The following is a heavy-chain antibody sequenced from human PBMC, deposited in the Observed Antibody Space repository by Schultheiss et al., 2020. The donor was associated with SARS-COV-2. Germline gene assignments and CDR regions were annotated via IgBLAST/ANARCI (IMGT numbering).Heavy chain of an antibody. V-gene: IGHV3-33*01. D-gene: IGHD1-26*01. CDR1: GFTFSSYG. Sequence: GESLKIPCAASGFTFSSYGMHWVRQAPGKGLEWVAVVWYDGSKKYYADYVKGRFTISRYNSKNTLYLQMNSLRAEDTAVYYCARDRNIVGGDAFDIWGQGTMVTVSS. CDR2: VWYDGSKK. CDR3: ARDRNIVGGDAFDI. J-gene: IGHJ3*02.